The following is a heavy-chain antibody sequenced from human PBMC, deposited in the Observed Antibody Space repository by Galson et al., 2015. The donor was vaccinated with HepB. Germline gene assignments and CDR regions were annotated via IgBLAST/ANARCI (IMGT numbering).Heavy chain of an antibody. Sequence: QSGAEVTKPGQSLRISCTFRSTPYWISWVRQMPGNGLEWMGSIDPGDSYTKYSPSFQGQVTISVDKSFNTAYLRWSGLKASDSAMYYCASGGSGYHYADYWGQGTLLTVSS. CDR1: FRSTPYW. CDR3: ASGGSGYHYADY. D-gene: IGHD3-22*01. J-gene: IGHJ4*02. CDR2: IDPGDSYT. V-gene: IGHV5-10-1*04.